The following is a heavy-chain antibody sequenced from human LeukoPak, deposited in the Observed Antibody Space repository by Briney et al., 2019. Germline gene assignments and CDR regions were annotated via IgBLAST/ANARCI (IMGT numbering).Heavy chain of an antibody. CDR3: ARVPSIAARPNWFDP. J-gene: IGHJ5*02. CDR2: IYYSGST. D-gene: IGHD6-6*01. Sequence: ASETLSLTCTVSGGSISSYYWSWIRQPPGKGLEWIGYIYYSGSTNYNPSLKSRVTISVDTSKNQFSLKLSSVTAADTAVYYCARVPSIAARPNWFDPWGQGTLVTVSS. CDR1: GGSISSYY. V-gene: IGHV4-59*12.